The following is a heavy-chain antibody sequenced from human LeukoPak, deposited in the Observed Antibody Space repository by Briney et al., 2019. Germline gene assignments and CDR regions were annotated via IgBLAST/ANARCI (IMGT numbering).Heavy chain of an antibody. Sequence: PGGSLRLSCAGSGFTFSDFAMNCVRQAPGKGLEWVSSITRVSTYTYYSESVQGRFTISRDNHKDLLYLQLNSLRGDDSGIYYCTRDRNDYGDPDAFDIWGQGTVVTVSS. CDR3: TRDRNDYGDPDAFDI. CDR2: ITRVSTYT. V-gene: IGHV3-21*01. CDR1: GFTFSDFA. J-gene: IGHJ3*02. D-gene: IGHD4-17*01.